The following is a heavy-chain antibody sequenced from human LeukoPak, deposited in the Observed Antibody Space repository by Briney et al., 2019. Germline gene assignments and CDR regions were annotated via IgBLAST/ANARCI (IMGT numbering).Heavy chain of an antibody. D-gene: IGHD1-20*01. CDR2: IWYDGSNK. V-gene: IGHV3-33*06. CDR3: AKRWGITGTTYFDL. J-gene: IGHJ2*01. Sequence: GGSLRLSCAASGFTFSSYGMHWVRQAPGKGLEWVAVIWYDGSNKYYADSVKGRFTISRDNSKNTLYVQMNSLRAEDTAVYYCAKRWGITGTTYFDLWGRGTLVTVSS. CDR1: GFTFSSYG.